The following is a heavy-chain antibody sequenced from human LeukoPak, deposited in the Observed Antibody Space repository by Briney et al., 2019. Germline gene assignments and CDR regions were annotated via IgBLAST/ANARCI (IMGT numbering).Heavy chain of an antibody. Sequence: PGGSLRLSCAASGFTFSSYVMHWVRQAPGKGLEWVAIISYDGSNAQYADSVKGRFSISRDSSKNILYLQMNSLRAEDTAVYYCAKDRCSNGVGCYYYYMDVWGKGTTVTISS. CDR2: ISYDGSNA. D-gene: IGHD2-8*01. CDR1: GFTFSSYV. V-gene: IGHV3-30*04. J-gene: IGHJ6*03. CDR3: AKDRCSNGVGCYYYYMDV.